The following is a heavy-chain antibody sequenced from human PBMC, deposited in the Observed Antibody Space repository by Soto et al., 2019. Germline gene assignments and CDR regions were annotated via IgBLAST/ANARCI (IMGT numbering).Heavy chain of an antibody. CDR3: ARRGAPQMSSSPYYYYGMDV. J-gene: IGHJ6*02. CDR2: IYPGDSDT. V-gene: IGHV5-51*01. CDR1: GYSFTSYW. D-gene: IGHD1-26*01. Sequence: PGESLKISCKGSGYSFTSYWTGWVRQMPGKGLEWMGIIYPGDSDTRYSPSFQGQVTISADKSISTAYLQWSRLKASDTAMYYCARRGAPQMSSSPYYYYGMDVWGQGTTVTFSS.